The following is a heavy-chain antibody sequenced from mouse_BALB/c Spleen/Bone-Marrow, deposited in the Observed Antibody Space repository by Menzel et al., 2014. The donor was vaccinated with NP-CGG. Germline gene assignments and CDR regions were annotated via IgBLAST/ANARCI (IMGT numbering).Heavy chain of an antibody. CDR3: ARRTTTVVATDY. D-gene: IGHD1-1*01. V-gene: IGHV1S81*02. CDR2: INPSNGRT. Sequence: QVHVKQSGAELVKPGASVKLSCKASGYTFTGYWMHWVKQRPGQGLEWIGEINPSNGRTNYNEKFKSKATLTVDKSSSTAYMQLSSLTSEDSAVYYCARRTTTVVATDYWGQGTTLTVSS. J-gene: IGHJ2*01. CDR1: GYTFTGYW.